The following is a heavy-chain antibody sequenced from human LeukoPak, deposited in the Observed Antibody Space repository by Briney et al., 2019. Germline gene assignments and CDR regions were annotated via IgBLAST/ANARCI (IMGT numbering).Heavy chain of an antibody. V-gene: IGHV3-21*01. CDR3: AELGITMIGGV. J-gene: IGHJ6*04. D-gene: IGHD3-10*02. CDR1: GFTFSRYS. Sequence: GGSLRLSCAASGFTFSRYSMNWVRQAPGKGLEWVSSISISSNYIYYADSVKGRFTISRDNAKNTLYLQMNSLRAEDTAVYYCAELGITMIGGVWGKGTTVTISS. CDR2: ISISSNYI.